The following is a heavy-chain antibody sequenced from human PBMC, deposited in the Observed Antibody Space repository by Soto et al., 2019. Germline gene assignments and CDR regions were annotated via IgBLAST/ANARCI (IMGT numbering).Heavy chain of an antibody. D-gene: IGHD2-21*02. Sequence: QVQLVESGGGVVQPGRSLRLSCAASGFTFSIYGMHWVRQAPGMGLEWVAFIWNGGRNKYYGDSVEGRFTISRDNAKKPSFQTMDRLRADYKAISYCARDCKVDTASVNYYYVIAVGGKGTTFTVSP. CDR2: IWNGGRNK. CDR1: GFTFSIYG. V-gene: IGHV3-33*01. J-gene: IGHJ6*04. CDR3: ARDCKVDTASVNYYYVIAV.